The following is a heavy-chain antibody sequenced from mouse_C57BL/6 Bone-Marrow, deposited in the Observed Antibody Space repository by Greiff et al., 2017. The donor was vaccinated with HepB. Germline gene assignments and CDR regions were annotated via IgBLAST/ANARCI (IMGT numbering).Heavy chain of an antibody. CDR1: GEELKSDG. V-gene: IGHV1-61*01. CDR2: IYPSDSET. J-gene: IGHJ2*01. Sequence: RKKKGAEKERKGEEGKREGKEEGEELKSDGREWVKKRPGQGLEWIGNIYPSDSETHYNQKFKDKATLTVDKSSSTAYMQLSSLTSEDSAVYYCAREIGFDYWGQGTTLTVSS. CDR3: AREIGFDY.